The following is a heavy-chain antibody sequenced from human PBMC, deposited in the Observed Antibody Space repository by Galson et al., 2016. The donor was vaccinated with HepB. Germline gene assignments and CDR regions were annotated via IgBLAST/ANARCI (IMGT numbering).Heavy chain of an antibody. D-gene: IGHD3-10*01. CDR2: IYPGDSDT. V-gene: IGHV5-51*01. CDR3: ARLWGSGTFFFDY. CDR1: GYTFVNYW. Sequence: SGAEVKKPGESLRISCQGSGYTFVNYWIGWVRQMPGKGLEWMGMIYPGDSDTRYSPSFQGQVTISADKSITTAYLQWSSLKASDTAMYYCARLWGSGTFFFDYWGQGTLVTVSS. J-gene: IGHJ4*02.